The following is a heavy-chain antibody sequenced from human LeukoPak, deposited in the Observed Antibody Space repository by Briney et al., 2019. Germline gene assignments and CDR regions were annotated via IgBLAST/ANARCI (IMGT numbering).Heavy chain of an antibody. D-gene: IGHD3-10*01. CDR1: GYTFTGYY. Sequence: ASVKVSCKASGYTFTGYYMHWVRQAPGQGLEWMGWINPNSGGTNYAQKFQGWVTMTRDTSISTAYMELSRLRSDDTAVYYCARDLSDWMRRGFGETLDYWGQGTLVTVSS. CDR3: ARDLSDWMRRGFGETLDY. J-gene: IGHJ4*02. CDR2: INPNSGGT. V-gene: IGHV1-2*04.